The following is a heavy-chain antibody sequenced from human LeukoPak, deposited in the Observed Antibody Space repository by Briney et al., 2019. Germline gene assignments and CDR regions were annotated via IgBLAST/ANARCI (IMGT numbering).Heavy chain of an antibody. CDR1: GLTFSSNW. CDR2: INPDGSEK. J-gene: IGHJ6*04. Sequence: GGSLRLSCVVSGLTFSSNWMSWFRQAPGKGLEWVANINPDGSEKNYADSVKGRFTISRDNSKNTLYLQMNSLRAEDTAVYYCAKGGYYGSGRLYGMDVWGKGTTVTVSS. D-gene: IGHD3-10*01. CDR3: AKGGYYGSGRLYGMDV. V-gene: IGHV3-7*03.